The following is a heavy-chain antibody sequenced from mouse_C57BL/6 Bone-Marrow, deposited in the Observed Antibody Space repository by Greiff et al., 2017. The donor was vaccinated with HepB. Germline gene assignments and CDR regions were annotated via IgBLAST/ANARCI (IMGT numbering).Heavy chain of an antibody. D-gene: IGHD3-1*01. J-gene: IGHJ2*01. V-gene: IGHV1-55*01. CDR1: GYTFTSYW. Sequence: QVQLQQPGAELVKPGASVKMSCKASGYTFTSYWITWVKQRPGQGLEWIGDIYPGSGSTNYNEKFKSKTTPTVDTSSSTAYMQLSSLTSEDSAVYYCARSGPYYFDYWGQGTTLTVSS. CDR3: ARSGPYYFDY. CDR2: IYPGSGST.